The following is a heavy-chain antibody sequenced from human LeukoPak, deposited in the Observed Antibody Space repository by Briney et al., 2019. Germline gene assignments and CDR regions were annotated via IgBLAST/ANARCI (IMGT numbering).Heavy chain of an antibody. Sequence: PSETLSPTCAVYGGSFSGYYWSWIRQPPGKGLEWIGEINHSGSTNYNPSLKSRVTISVDTSKNQFSLKLSSVTAADTAVYYCARGLTMTYNWFDPWGQGTLVTVSS. CDR3: ARGLTMTYNWFDP. V-gene: IGHV4-34*01. CDR1: GGSFSGYY. D-gene: IGHD3-22*01. J-gene: IGHJ5*02. CDR2: INHSGST.